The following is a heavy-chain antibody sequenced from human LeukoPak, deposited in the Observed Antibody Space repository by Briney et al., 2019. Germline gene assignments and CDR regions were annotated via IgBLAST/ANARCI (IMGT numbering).Heavy chain of an antibody. CDR2: INPNSGAT. CDR1: GYTFTGYC. Sequence: GASVKVSCKASGYTFTGYCMHWVRQAPGQGLEWMGRINPNSGATNYAQKFQGGVTMTRDTSISTAYMELSRLRSDDTAVYYCARGYRTVGAIEYFQHWGQGTLVTVSS. D-gene: IGHD1-26*01. J-gene: IGHJ1*01. CDR3: ARGYRTVGAIEYFQH. V-gene: IGHV1-2*06.